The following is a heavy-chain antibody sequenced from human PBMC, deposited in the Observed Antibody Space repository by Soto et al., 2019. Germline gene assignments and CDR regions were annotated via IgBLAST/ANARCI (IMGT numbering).Heavy chain of an antibody. D-gene: IGHD4-17*01. V-gene: IGHV1-69*08. Sequence: QVQLVQSGAEVKKPGSSVQVSCKASGGTFSSYTISWVRQAPGQGLEWMGRIIPILGIANYAQKFQGRVTITADKSTSTAYMELSSLRSEDTAVYYCARESDGDYDYYFDYWGQGTLVTVSS. CDR1: GGTFSSYT. CDR2: IIPILGIA. J-gene: IGHJ4*02. CDR3: ARESDGDYDYYFDY.